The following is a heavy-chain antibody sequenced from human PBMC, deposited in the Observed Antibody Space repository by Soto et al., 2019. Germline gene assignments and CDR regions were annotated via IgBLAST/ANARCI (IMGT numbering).Heavy chain of an antibody. J-gene: IGHJ4*02. V-gene: IGHV4-34*01. CDR2: INHSGST. CDR1: GGSFSGYY. Sequence: SETLSLTCAVYGGSFSGYYWSWIRQPPGKGLEWIGEINHSGSTNYNPSLKSRVTISVDTSKNQFSLKLSSVTAADAAVYYCAGVCECSGGSCYYFDYWGQGTLVTVSS. CDR3: AGVCECSGGSCYYFDY. D-gene: IGHD2-15*01.